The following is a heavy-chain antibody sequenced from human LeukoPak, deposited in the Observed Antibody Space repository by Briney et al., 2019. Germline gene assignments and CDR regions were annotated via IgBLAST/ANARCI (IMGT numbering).Heavy chain of an antibody. CDR2: IKQDGSEK. D-gene: IGHD3-10*01. Sequence: GGSLRLSCAASGFTFSSYWMSWVRQAPGKGLEWVANIKQDGSEKYYVDSVKGRFTISRDNAKNSLYLQMNSLRAEDTAVYYCARDRVSRFTYYYGSGSYYGPGGFDYWGQGTLVTVPS. CDR1: GFTFSSYW. V-gene: IGHV3-7*01. CDR3: ARDRVSRFTYYYGSGSYYGPGGFDY. J-gene: IGHJ4*02.